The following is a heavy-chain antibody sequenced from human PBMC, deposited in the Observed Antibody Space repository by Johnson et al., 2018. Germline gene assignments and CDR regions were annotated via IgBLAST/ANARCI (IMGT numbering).Heavy chain of an antibody. CDR2: MNPHSGNT. J-gene: IGHJ6*03. Sequence: QVQLQESGAEVKKPGASVKVSCKASGYTFTSYDINWVRQATGQGLEWMGWMNPHSGNTGYAQKFQGRVTMTRNTAISTAYMDLSSLRSEDTAVYYCARGLGGSYYYYMDVWGKGTTVTVSS. CDR3: ARGLGGSYYYYMDV. CDR1: GYTFTSYD. V-gene: IGHV1-8*01. D-gene: IGHD3-16*01.